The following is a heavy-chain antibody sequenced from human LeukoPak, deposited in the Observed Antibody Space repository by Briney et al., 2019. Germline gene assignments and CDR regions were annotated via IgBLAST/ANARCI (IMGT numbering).Heavy chain of an antibody. Sequence: SETLSLTCAVYGGSFSGYYWTWIRQAPGKGLEWIGEINPSGRISYNPSLKSRLTISVDASKNQFSLNLRSLTAADTAVYYCARGRREVSMIVVVMTAVSYYLDVWGKGTTVTVS. CDR2: INPSGRI. CDR1: GGSFSGYY. V-gene: IGHV4-34*01. D-gene: IGHD3-22*01. CDR3: ARGRREVSMIVVVMTAVSYYLDV. J-gene: IGHJ6*03.